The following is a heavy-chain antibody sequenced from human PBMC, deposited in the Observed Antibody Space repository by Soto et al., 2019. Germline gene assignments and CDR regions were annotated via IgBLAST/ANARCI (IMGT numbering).Heavy chain of an antibody. V-gene: IGHV5-51*01. D-gene: IGHD3-22*01. CDR1: GYSFTSYW. Sequence: GESLKISCKASGYSFTSYWNGWVRQMPGQGLEWMGIIYPGDSDTRYSPSFPGQVTISADKSISTAYLQWSSLKASDTAMYYCARHPYYYDSSGYYYWFDPWGQGTLVTVSS. CDR3: ARHPYYYDSSGYYYWFDP. CDR2: IYPGDSDT. J-gene: IGHJ5*02.